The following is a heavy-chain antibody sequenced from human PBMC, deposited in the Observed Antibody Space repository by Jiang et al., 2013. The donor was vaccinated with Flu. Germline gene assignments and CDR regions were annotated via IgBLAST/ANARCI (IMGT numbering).Heavy chain of an antibody. Sequence: GAEVKKPGESLRISCKGSGYSFYQLLDQLGAPDAREGLEWMGTIDPSGSYSNYSPSFQGHVTISADKSISAAYLQWSSLKASDTAMYYCARHYSYGYLFWGQGTLVTVSS. D-gene: IGHD5-18*01. V-gene: IGHV5-10-1*01. CDR1: GYSFYQLL. J-gene: IGHJ4*02. CDR2: IDPSGSYS. CDR3: ARHYSYGYLF.